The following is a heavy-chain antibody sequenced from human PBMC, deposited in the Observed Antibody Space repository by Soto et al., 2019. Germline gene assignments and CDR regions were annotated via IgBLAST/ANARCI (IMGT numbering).Heavy chain of an antibody. D-gene: IGHD4-17*01. Sequence: GGSLRLSCAASGFTFSNAWMSWVRQAPGKGLEWVGRIKSKTDGGTTDYAAPVKGRFTISRDDSKNTRYLQMNSLKTEDTAVYYCTTVQPSRFRFWMGYYGRDPHYYYYMDVWGKGTTVTVSS. V-gene: IGHV3-15*01. CDR3: TTVQPSRFRFWMGYYGRDPHYYYYMDV. CDR2: IKSKTDGGTT. CDR1: GFTFSNAW. J-gene: IGHJ6*03.